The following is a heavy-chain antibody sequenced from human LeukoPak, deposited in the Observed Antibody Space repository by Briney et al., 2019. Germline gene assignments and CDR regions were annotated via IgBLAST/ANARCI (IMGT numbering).Heavy chain of an antibody. Sequence: GASVKVSCKASGYTFSSYGISWVRQAPGQGLEWMGWISVYSGDTKYAQKVQGGVTMTTDTPTSTAYMELGSLTSDDTAVYFCARAPAAGATRVDYWGQGTLVTVSS. J-gene: IGHJ4*02. CDR1: GYTFSSYG. CDR2: ISVYSGDT. D-gene: IGHD6-13*01. V-gene: IGHV1-18*01. CDR3: ARAPAAGATRVDY.